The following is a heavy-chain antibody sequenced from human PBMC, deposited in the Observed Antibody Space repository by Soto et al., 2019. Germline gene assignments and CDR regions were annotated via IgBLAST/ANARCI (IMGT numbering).Heavy chain of an antibody. CDR1: GYSFTSYW. D-gene: IGHD2-2*02. CDR2: IYPGDSDT. V-gene: IGHV5-51*01. J-gene: IGHJ6*02. CDR3: ARHGCSSTSCYTHDYYYGMDV. Sequence: PEESLKISCKGSGYSFTSYWIGWVRQMPRKGLEWRGIIYPGDSDTRYSPSFQGQVTISADKSISTAYLQWSSLKASDTAMYYCARHGCSSTSCYTHDYYYGMDVWGQGSTVTVSS.